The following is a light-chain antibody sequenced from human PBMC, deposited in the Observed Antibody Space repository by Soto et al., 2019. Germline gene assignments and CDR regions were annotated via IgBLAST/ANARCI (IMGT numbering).Light chain of an antibody. V-gene: IGLV1-40*01. Sequence: QSVLTQPPSVSGAPGQRITISCAGSSSNIGAGYEVYWYQHLPRTAPKLLIYGNNNRPSGVPDRFSGSKSGTSASLAITGLQAEDEALYYCQSYDTSLTAPYVFGTRTKLTVL. J-gene: IGLJ1*01. CDR3: QSYDTSLTAPYV. CDR1: SSNIGAGYE. CDR2: GNN.